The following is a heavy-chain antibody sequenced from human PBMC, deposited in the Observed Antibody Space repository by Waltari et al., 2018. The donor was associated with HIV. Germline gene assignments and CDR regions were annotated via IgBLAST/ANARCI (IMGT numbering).Heavy chain of an antibody. J-gene: IGHJ4*02. D-gene: IGHD6-19*01. CDR2: INTDGSGT. CDR1: GFTFSNYW. CDR3: AREPRGAVTVDY. V-gene: IGHV3-74*03. Sequence: EVQLVESGGGLLQPGGSLRLSCAASGFTFSNYWMHWVRQAPGEGLVWVARINTDGSGTTYADSVKGRFTISRDNAKNTLYLQMNGLRAEDTAVYFCAREPRGAVTVDYWGQGTLVTVSS.